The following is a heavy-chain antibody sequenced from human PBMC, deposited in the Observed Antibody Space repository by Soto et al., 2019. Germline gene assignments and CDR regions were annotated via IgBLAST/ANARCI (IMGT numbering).Heavy chain of an antibody. J-gene: IGHJ6*02. V-gene: IGHV1-18*01. Sequence: QGQLVQSGAEVKKPGASVKVSCKASGYTFTRYGISWVRQAPGQGLEWMGWISGYNGDTNYAQKFQGRVTMTIDTSTSTTYMELRSLTSDDPAVYYCAKNGQPPYYYYGMDVWGQGTTVTVSS. CDR2: ISGYNGDT. D-gene: IGHD2-8*01. CDR3: AKNGQPPYYYYGMDV. CDR1: GYTFTRYG.